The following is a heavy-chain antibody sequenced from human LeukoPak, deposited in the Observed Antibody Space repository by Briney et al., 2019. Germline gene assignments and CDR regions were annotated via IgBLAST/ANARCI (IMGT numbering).Heavy chain of an antibody. Sequence: PGGSLRLSCAASGFTVSSNYMSWVRQAPGKGLEWVSVIYSGGSTYYADSVKGRFTISRDNSKNTLYLQMNSLRAEDTAVYYCARGPHYYDSSGYYYPYDYWGQGTLVTVSS. D-gene: IGHD3-22*01. CDR1: GFTVSSNY. V-gene: IGHV3-53*01. CDR2: IYSGGST. CDR3: ARGPHYYDSSGYYYPYDY. J-gene: IGHJ4*02.